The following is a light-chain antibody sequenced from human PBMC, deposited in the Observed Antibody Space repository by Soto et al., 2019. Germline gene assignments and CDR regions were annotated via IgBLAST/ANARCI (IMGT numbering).Light chain of an antibody. CDR3: QQYDDWLRLT. CDR2: GAS. V-gene: IGKV3D-15*01. CDR1: QSVNIY. J-gene: IGKJ4*01. Sequence: EIVMTQSPATLSVSPGERATLSCRASQSVNIYLACYQQKPGQAPRLLIFGASYRATGIPARFSGSGSVTEFNLTISSLQSEDFAVYFCQQYDDWLRLTFGGGTKVEFK.